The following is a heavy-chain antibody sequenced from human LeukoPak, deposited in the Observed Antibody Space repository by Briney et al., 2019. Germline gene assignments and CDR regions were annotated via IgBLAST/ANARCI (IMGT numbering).Heavy chain of an antibody. D-gene: IGHD3-10*01. V-gene: IGHV4-59*02. CDR2: THYRGNI. CDR3: GRNLGSGSDH. CDR1: GASVSSDY. Sequence: SSETLCLTCSVSGASVSSDYWNWIRQSPGRGLEWIGYTHYRGNINYNPSLKSRLTMSVDASSNQVSLKLSSVTAADAAVYYCGRNLGSGSDHWGQGTLVTVSS. J-gene: IGHJ4*02.